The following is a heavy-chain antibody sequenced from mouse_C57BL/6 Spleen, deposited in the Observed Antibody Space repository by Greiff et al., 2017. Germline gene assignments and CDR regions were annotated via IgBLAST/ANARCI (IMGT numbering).Heavy chain of an antibody. CDR2: ISYDGSN. J-gene: IGHJ4*01. CDR3: AKLYDYDDAMDY. V-gene: IGHV3-6*01. D-gene: IGHD2-4*01. Sequence: EVKLQESGPGLVKPSQSLSLTCSVTGYSITSGYYWNWIRQFPGNKLEWMGYISYDGSNNYNPSLKNRISITRDTSKNQFFLKLNSVTTEDTATYYCAKLYDYDDAMDYWGQGTSVTVSS. CDR1: GYSITSGYY.